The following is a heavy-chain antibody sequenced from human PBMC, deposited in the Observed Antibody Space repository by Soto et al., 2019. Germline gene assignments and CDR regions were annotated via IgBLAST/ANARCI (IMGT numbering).Heavy chain of an antibody. CDR1: GGSFSGYY. D-gene: IGHD3-3*01. Sequence: SETLSLTCAVYGGSFSGYYWSWIRQPPGKGLEWIGEINHSGSTNYNPSLKSRVTISVDTSKNQFSLKLSSVTAADTAVYYCARGVSDYDFWSGLHYGMDVWGQGTTVTVSS. CDR2: INHSGST. J-gene: IGHJ6*02. V-gene: IGHV4-34*01. CDR3: ARGVSDYDFWSGLHYGMDV.